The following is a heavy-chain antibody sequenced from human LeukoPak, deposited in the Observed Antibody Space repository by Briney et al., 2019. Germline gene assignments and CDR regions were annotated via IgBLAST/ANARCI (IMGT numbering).Heavy chain of an antibody. CDR2: IKRDGSEK. Sequence: GGSLRLSCAASGFTFSSYWMSWVRRARGKGLEGVANIKRDGSEKYYVDSVKGRITISRDNAKNSLYLQMNSLRAEDTAVYYCARDSDYSLFDYWGQGTLVTVSS. V-gene: IGHV3-7*05. J-gene: IGHJ4*02. D-gene: IGHD4-11*01. CDR3: ARDSDYSLFDY. CDR1: GFTFSSYW.